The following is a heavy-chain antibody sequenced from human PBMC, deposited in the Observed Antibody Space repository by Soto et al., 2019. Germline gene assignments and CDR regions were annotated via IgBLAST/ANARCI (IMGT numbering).Heavy chain of an antibody. CDR1: GYTFTSYD. CDR2: MNPNSGNT. J-gene: IGHJ6*02. CDR3: ARGGLEGGLYVFWIGYPFYSPGYHYGMDV. D-gene: IGHD3-3*01. V-gene: IGHV1-8*01. Sequence: ASVKVSCKASGYTFTSYDINWVRQATGQGLEWMGWMNPNSGNTGYAQKFQGRVTMTRNTSISTAYMELSSLRSEDTAVYYCARGGLEGGLYVFWIGYPFYSPGYHYGMDVWGQGTTVTVSS.